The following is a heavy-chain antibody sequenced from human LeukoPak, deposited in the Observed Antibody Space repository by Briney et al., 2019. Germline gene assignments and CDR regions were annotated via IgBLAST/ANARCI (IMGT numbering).Heavy chain of an antibody. Sequence: PSETLSLTCTVSGGSISSYYWSWIRQPAGKGLEWIGRIYTSGSTNYNPSLKSRVTMSVDTSKNQFSLKLSSVTAADTAVYYCARGDILTGYYYYYYYYMDVWGKGTTVTISS. CDR1: GGSISSYY. J-gene: IGHJ6*03. CDR3: ARGDILTGYYYYYYYYMDV. CDR2: IYTSGST. V-gene: IGHV4-4*07. D-gene: IGHD3-9*01.